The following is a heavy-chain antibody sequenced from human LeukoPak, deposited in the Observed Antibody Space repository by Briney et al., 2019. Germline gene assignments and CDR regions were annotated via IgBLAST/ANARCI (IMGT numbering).Heavy chain of an antibody. J-gene: IGHJ3*02. CDR1: GGSISIYY. Sequence: PSETLSLTCTVAGGSISIYYWSWIRQPPGKGRGWIGYIYFSGSTNYNPARKCRVPISVDTSKNQFSLKLSSVTAADTAVYYCARAGVFLDAFDIWGQGTMVTVSS. D-gene: IGHD3-10*01. V-gene: IGHV4-59*01. CDR3: ARAGVFLDAFDI. CDR2: IYFSGST.